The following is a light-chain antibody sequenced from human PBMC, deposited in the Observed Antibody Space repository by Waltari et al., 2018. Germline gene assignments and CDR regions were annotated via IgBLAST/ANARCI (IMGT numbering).Light chain of an antibody. V-gene: IGKV3-20*01. CDR2: GAS. CDR1: QSISNTY. CDR3: QQYGNSPRT. Sequence: EVVLTQAPGTLSLSPGESATLSCMASQSISNTYLAWYQQKPGQAPRLLIYGASRRAAGIPDRFSGGGSGTEFTLTITRLEPEDFAVYYCQQYGNSPRTFGPGTKV. J-gene: IGKJ3*01.